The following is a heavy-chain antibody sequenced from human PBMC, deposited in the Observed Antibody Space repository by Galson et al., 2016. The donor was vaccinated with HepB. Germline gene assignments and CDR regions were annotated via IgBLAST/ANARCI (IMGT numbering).Heavy chain of an antibody. J-gene: IGHJ4*02. CDR1: GYRFTNIW. CDR3: VRRERSYNFGADF. Sequence: QSGAEVKKPGETLKIACRDSGYRFTNIWIGWVRQVPGMGLEWMGIIYPGDSDTRYSPSFQGQVTISFDKSINTAYLQWRSLKTSDTAMYYCVRRERSYNFGADFWGQGTLVTVSS. V-gene: IGHV5-51*03. D-gene: IGHD1-1*01. CDR2: IYPGDSDT.